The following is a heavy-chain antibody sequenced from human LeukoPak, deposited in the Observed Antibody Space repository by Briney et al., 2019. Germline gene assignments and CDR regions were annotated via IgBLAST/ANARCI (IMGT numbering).Heavy chain of an antibody. CDR3: AKGSATTVVTIDY. CDR1: GFTFSSYG. CDR2: ISSDGSDK. D-gene: IGHD4-23*01. V-gene: IGHV3-30*18. J-gene: IGHJ4*02. Sequence: GKSLRLSCAASGFTFSSYGMHWVRQAPGKGLEWVAVISSDGSDKYYADSVKGRFTISRDNSKNTMYLQMNSLRDEDTTVYYCAKGSATTVVTIDYWGQGTLVTVSS.